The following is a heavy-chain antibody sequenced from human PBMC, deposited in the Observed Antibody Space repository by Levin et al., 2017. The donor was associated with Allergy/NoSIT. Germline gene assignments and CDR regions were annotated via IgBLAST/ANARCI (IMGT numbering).Heavy chain of an antibody. J-gene: IGHJ4*02. V-gene: IGHV3-7*01. Sequence: GGSLRLSCAASGFTFSNYWMGWVRQAPGKGLEWVANINQDGDGKYYVDSVKGRFTISRDNAKNSLHLHMNSLRAEDTAVYYCARDQGTGTTEFDSWGQGTLVTVSS. CDR3: ARDQGTGTTEFDS. CDR2: INQDGDGK. CDR1: GFTFSNYW. D-gene: IGHD1-1*01.